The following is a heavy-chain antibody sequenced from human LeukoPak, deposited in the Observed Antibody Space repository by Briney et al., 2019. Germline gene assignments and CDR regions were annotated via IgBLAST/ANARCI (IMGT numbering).Heavy chain of an antibody. Sequence: KPSETLSLTCTVSGGSISSYYWSWIRQPPGKGLEWIGYIYYSGSTNYNPSLKSRVTISVDTSKNQFSLKLSSVTAADTAVYYCARHTNSYGFFGNWFDPWGQGTLVTVSS. CDR1: GGSISSYY. CDR2: IYYSGST. J-gene: IGHJ5*02. CDR3: ARHTNSYGFFGNWFDP. D-gene: IGHD5-18*01. V-gene: IGHV4-59*08.